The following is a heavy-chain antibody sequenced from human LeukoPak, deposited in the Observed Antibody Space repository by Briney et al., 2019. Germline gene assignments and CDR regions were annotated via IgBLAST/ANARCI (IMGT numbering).Heavy chain of an antibody. V-gene: IGHV1-2*02. Sequence: ASVKVSCKASGGTFSSYAISWVRQAPGQGLEWMGWINPNSGGTKYAQRFQGRVTMTRDTSITTAYMELSGLGSDDTAVYYCARNGHISAWSYYYYYVDVWGIGTTVTVSS. CDR2: INPNSGGT. D-gene: IGHD6-19*01. CDR3: ARNGHISAWSYYYYYVDV. J-gene: IGHJ6*03. CDR1: GGTFSSYA.